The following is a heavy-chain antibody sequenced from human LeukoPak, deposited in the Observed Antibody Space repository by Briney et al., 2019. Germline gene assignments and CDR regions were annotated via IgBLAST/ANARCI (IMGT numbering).Heavy chain of an antibody. CDR3: ALLDRSGWYCIDN. CDR1: GFTVSDNY. J-gene: IGHJ4*02. CDR2: IYNGDTT. V-gene: IGHV3-53*01. D-gene: IGHD6-19*01. Sequence: GGSLRLSCAASGFTVSDNYMGWVRQAPGKGLEWVSVIYNGDTTFYADSVMGRSTISRDNSKNTLYLQMNSLRADDTAVYYCALLDRSGWYCIDNWGQGTLVTVSS.